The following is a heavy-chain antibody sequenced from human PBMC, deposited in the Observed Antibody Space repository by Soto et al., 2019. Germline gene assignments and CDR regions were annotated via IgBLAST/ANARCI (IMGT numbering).Heavy chain of an antibody. V-gene: IGHV4-34*01. CDR2: INHSGST. D-gene: IGHD1-7*01. CDR1: GVSFSGYY. Sequence: PAETLSLTCAVYGVSFSGYYWSWIRQPPGKGLEWIGEINHSGSTNYNPSLKSRVTISVDTSKNQFSLKLSSVTAADTAVYYCARGRTGTTPGYGMDVWGQGTTVTVSS. J-gene: IGHJ6*02. CDR3: ARGRTGTTPGYGMDV.